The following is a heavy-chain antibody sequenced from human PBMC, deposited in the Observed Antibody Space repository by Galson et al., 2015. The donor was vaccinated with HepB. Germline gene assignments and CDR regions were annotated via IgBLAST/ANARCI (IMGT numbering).Heavy chain of an antibody. J-gene: IGHJ4*02. V-gene: IGHV3-30-3*01. Sequence: SLRLSCAASGSTFRTSNMRWVRQGPVKGLEWVAIISPDGTTTYHADSVKGRFTISRDNSKNTLFLQMHSLRPEDTAVYYCARDFNWNFDLWGQGTLVTVSS. CDR1: GSTFRTSN. CDR3: ARDFNWNFDL. D-gene: IGHD1-1*01. CDR2: ISPDGTTT.